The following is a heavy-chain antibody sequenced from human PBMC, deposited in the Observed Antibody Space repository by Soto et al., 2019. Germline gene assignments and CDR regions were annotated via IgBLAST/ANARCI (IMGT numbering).Heavy chain of an antibody. CDR1: GFTFSSYA. CDR3: ARYSSSWYGSTTSN. J-gene: IGHJ4*02. Sequence: PGGSLRLSCAASGFTFSSYAMSWVRQAPGKGLEWVSAISGSGGSTYYADSVKGRFTISRDNSKNTLYLQMNSLRAEDTAVYYCARYSSSWYGSTTSNWGQGTLVTVSS. D-gene: IGHD6-13*01. V-gene: IGHV3-23*01. CDR2: ISGSGGST.